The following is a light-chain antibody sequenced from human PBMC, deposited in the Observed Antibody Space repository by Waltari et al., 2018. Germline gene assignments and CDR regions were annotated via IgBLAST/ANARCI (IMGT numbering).Light chain of an antibody. Sequence: QSVLTQPPSASGTPGQRVTISCSGSSSNIGSYYVYWYQQLPGTAPKLLIYRSNPRPSGVPDPVSGSKSGTSASLAISGLRSEDEADYYCSAWDYSLTWVDGLIGWVFGGGTKLTVL. V-gene: IGLV1-47*01. CDR1: SSNIGSYY. CDR2: RSN. CDR3: SAWDYSLTWVDGLIGWV. J-gene: IGLJ3*02.